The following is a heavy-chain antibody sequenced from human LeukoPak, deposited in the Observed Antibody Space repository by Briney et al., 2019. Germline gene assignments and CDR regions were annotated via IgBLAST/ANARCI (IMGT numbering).Heavy chain of an antibody. D-gene: IGHD6-6*01. J-gene: IGHJ4*02. Sequence: PGGSLRLSCAASGFTFSSYSMNWVRQAPGKGLEWVSSISSSSSYIYYADSVKGRFTISRDNSKNTLYLQMNSLRAEDTAVYYCAKDVLNYFDYWGQGTLVTVSS. CDR3: AKDVLNYFDY. CDR2: ISSSSSYI. V-gene: IGHV3-21*01. CDR1: GFTFSSYS.